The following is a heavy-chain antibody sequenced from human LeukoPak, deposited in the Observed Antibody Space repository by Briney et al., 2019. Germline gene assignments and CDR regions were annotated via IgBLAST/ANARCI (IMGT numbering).Heavy chain of an antibody. CDR3: ARDSLDTCSGGSCYDI. J-gene: IGHJ3*02. D-gene: IGHD2-15*01. V-gene: IGHV1-2*02. CDR1: GYTFTGYY. Sequence: ASVKVSCKASGYTFTGYYMSWVRQAPGQGLEWMGWINPNSGDTNYAQKFQGRVTMARDTSIRTAYMELSRLRSDDTAVYYCARDSLDTCSGGSCYDIWGQGTMVTVSS. CDR2: INPNSGDT.